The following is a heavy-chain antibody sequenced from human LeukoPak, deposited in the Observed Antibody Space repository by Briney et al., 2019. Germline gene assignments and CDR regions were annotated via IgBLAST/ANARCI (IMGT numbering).Heavy chain of an antibody. Sequence: SETLSLTCSVSGDSISTYYWSWILQPPGKALEWIGYVYYSGSADYNPSLKSRVTISVDTSKNQFSLNLNSVTAADTAVYYCSATKQLWLRGLFDYWGLGTLVTVSS. CDR2: VYYSGSA. CDR3: SATKQLWLRGLFDY. V-gene: IGHV4-59*01. J-gene: IGHJ4*02. D-gene: IGHD3-16*01. CDR1: GDSISTYY.